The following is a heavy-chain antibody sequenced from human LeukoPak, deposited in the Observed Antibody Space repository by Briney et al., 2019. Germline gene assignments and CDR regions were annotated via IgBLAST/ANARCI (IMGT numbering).Heavy chain of an antibody. Sequence: GGSLRLSCAASGFTFNNYAMNWVRQAPGKGLEWVSAISGSGGSTYYADSVKGRFTISRDNSKNTLYLQMNSLRAEDTAVYYCAKDPRRWELGDYWGQGTLVTVSS. CDR2: ISGSGGST. CDR3: AKDPRRWELGDY. CDR1: GFTFNNYA. V-gene: IGHV3-23*01. D-gene: IGHD1-26*01. J-gene: IGHJ4*02.